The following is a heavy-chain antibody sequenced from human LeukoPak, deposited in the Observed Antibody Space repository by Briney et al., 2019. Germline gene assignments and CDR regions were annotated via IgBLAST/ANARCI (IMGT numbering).Heavy chain of an antibody. J-gene: IGHJ4*02. D-gene: IGHD5-24*01. CDR2: ISGSGGSS. Sequence: PGGSLTLSCAASGFTFSSNAMSWVRQAPGKGLEWVSAISGSGGSSSYADSVRGRFTISRDNSNNMLYLQMNSLRAEDTAVYYCAKPLRDAGSFNYPYFDSWGQGTLVTVSS. CDR3: AKPLRDAGSFNYPYFDS. V-gene: IGHV3-23*01. CDR1: GFTFSSNA.